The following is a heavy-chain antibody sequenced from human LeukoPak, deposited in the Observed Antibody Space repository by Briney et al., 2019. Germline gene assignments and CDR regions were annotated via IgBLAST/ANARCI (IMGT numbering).Heavy chain of an antibody. V-gene: IGHV3-23*01. CDR3: AARPGFYFDY. J-gene: IGHJ4*02. Sequence: GGSLRLFCAASGFTFSIYAMSWVSQAPGKGLEWVSAISGSGDRTYCADSVKGRFTISRDNSKNTLYLQMNSLRAEDTAVYYCAARPGFYFDYWGQGTLVTVYS. CDR1: GFTFSIYA. CDR2: ISGSGDRT. D-gene: IGHD7-27*01.